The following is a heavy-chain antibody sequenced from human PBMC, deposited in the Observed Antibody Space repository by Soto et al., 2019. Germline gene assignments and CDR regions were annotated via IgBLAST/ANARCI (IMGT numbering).Heavy chain of an antibody. J-gene: IGHJ4*02. Sequence: GGSLRLSCAASGFTFDDYAMHWVRQAPGKGLEWVSGISWNSGSIGYADSVKGRFTISRDNAKNSLYLQMNSLRAEDTALYYCAKAPEGVRLWYYFDYWGQGTLVTVSS. D-gene: IGHD2-21*01. CDR2: ISWNSGSI. V-gene: IGHV3-9*01. CDR3: AKAPEGVRLWYYFDY. CDR1: GFTFDDYA.